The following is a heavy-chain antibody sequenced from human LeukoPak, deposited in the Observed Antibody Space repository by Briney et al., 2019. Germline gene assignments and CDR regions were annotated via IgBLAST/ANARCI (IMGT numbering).Heavy chain of an antibody. CDR2: ISVGSGYI. CDR3: ARDPPSFQH. CDR1: GFTFSSYN. Sequence: GGSLRLSCAASGFTFSSYNMNWVRQAPGKGLEWVSSISVGSGYIYYADSVKGRFTISRDNAKNSLYLQMNNLRAEDTAVYYCARDPPSFQHWGQGTLVTVSS. V-gene: IGHV3-21*01. J-gene: IGHJ1*01.